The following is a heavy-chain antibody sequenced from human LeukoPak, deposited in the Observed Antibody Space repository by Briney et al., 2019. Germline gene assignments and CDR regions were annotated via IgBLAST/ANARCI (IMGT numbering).Heavy chain of an antibody. CDR1: GFTFDDYA. CDR2: ISWNSGSI. CDR3: AKGLAVTVRAKFDY. Sequence: PGRSLRLSCAASGFTFDDYAMHWVRQAPGKGLEWVSGISWNSGSIGYADSVKGRFTISRDNAKNSLYLQMNSLRAEDTALYYCAKGLAVTVRAKFDYWGQGTLVTVSS. V-gene: IGHV3-9*01. J-gene: IGHJ4*02. D-gene: IGHD6-19*01.